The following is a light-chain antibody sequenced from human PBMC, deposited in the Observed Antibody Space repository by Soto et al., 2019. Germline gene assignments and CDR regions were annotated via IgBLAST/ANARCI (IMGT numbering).Light chain of an antibody. CDR2: GAS. V-gene: IGKV3-20*01. J-gene: IGKJ4*01. Sequence: EIVLTQSPGTLSLSPGERATLSCRASQSVSSSYLAWYQQKPGQAPRLLIYGASSRATGIPDRFSGSGSGTDFTLTISGLQSEDFAIYYCQHYKTWPLAFGGGTKVDI. CDR1: QSVSSSY. CDR3: QHYKTWPLA.